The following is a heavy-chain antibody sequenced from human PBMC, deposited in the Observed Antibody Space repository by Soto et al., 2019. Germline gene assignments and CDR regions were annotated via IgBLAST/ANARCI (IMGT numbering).Heavy chain of an antibody. D-gene: IGHD3-22*01. Sequence: GGSLRLSCAASGFSFSDDYMSWIRQAPGKGLEWVSSISYSGRSIFYADSVKGRFAISRDNANNSLYLQMNSLRAEDTAVYYCASSGFRLSWFDPWGQGSPVPVYS. CDR2: ISYSGRSI. J-gene: IGHJ5*02. V-gene: IGHV3-11*01. CDR3: ASSGFRLSWFDP. CDR1: GFSFSDDY.